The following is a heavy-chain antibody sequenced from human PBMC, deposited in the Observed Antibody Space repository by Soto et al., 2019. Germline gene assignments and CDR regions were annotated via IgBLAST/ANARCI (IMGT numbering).Heavy chain of an antibody. CDR3: ARSGYSYVNHYFDY. J-gene: IGHJ4*01. Sequence: SETLSLTCTVSGGSINSYYWSWIRKSPGKGLEWIGYTYDNGSTNYNPSLKSRVSISVDTSKNQFSLKLSSVTAADAAVYYCARSGYSYVNHYFDYWGHGTLVTVSS. CDR1: GGSINSYY. CDR2: TYDNGST. V-gene: IGHV4-59*01. D-gene: IGHD5-18*01.